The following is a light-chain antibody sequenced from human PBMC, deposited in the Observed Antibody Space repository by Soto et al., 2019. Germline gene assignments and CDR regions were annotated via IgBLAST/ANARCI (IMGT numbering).Light chain of an antibody. Sequence: QSPLSQPASVSGSPGQSITIYCTRTSGDVGGYKFVSWYQQHPGKAPKLMIYEVSNRTSEVSSCFSGSKSGNTASLTISGLQSEDEADYFCGSNTGNIYSLGKGTKVTVL. CDR2: EVS. J-gene: IGLJ1*01. V-gene: IGLV2-14*01. CDR3: GSNTGNIYS. CDR1: SGDVGGYKF.